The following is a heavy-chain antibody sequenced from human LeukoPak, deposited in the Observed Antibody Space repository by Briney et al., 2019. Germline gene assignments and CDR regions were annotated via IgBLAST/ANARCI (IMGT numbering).Heavy chain of an antibody. D-gene: IGHD3-3*01. CDR2: ISGSGGST. CDR3: AKGYSVSTIFGVVTKNYYYYMDV. V-gene: IGHV3-23*01. J-gene: IGHJ6*03. Sequence: GGSLRLSCAASGFTFSDYSMNWVRQAPGKGLEWVSAISGSGGSTYYADSVKGRFTISRDNSKNTLYLQMNSLRAEDTAVYYCAKGYSVSTIFGVVTKNYYYYMDVWGKGTTVTVSS. CDR1: GFTFSDYS.